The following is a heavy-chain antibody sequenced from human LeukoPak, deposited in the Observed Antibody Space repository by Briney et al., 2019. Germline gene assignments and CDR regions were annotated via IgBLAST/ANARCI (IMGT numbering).Heavy chain of an antibody. V-gene: IGHV4-61*01. CDR2: IYYSGST. D-gene: IGHD3-22*01. CDR3: ARDHGGYYDSSGYS. J-gene: IGHJ5*02. CDR1: GGSVSSGSHY. Sequence: SETLSLTCTVSGGSVSSGSHYWSWIRQPPGKGLEWIGYIYYSGSTNYNPSLKSRVTISVDTSKNQFSLKLSSVTAADTAVYYCARDHGGYYDSSGYSWGQGTLVTVSS.